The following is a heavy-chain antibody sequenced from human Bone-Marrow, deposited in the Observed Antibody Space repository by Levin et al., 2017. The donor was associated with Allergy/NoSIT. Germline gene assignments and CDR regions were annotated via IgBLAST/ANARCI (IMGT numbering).Heavy chain of an antibody. CDR2: SYRSGSP. D-gene: IGHD3-10*01. J-gene: IGHJ6*03. Sequence: SQTLSLTCSVSGDSLTSGSYFWNWIRQPAGKGLEWIGRSYRSGSPNYNPSLGSRVSISVDTSKNQFSLRLTSATAADTAVYFCAREPVSGNYYHYYHYYMDVWGEGTSVTVSS. CDR3: AREPVSGNYYHYYHYYMDV. CDR1: GDSLTSGSYF. V-gene: IGHV4-61*02.